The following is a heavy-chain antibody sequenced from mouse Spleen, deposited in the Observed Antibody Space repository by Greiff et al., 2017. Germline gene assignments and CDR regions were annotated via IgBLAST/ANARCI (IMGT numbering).Heavy chain of an antibody. CDR1: GYTFTSYN. Sequence: QQSGAELVKPGASVQMSCKASGYTFTSYNMHWVKQTPGQGLEWIGAIYPGNGDTSYNQKFKGKATLTADKSYSTAYMQLSSLTSEDSAVYYFARGDGYYPYSMCYLGQRPSFTISS. V-gene: IGHV1-12*01. CDR2: IYPGNGDT. D-gene: IGHD2-3*01. J-gene: IGHJ4*01. CDR3: ARGDGYYPYSMCY.